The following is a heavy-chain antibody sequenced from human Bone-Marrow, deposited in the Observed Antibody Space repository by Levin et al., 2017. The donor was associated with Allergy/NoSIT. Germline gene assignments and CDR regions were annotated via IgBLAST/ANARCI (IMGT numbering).Heavy chain of an antibody. CDR3: ARDLAYYFDNSGPFQD. CDR2: INTSNDNT. D-gene: IGHD3-22*01. CDR1: GYAFTASP. Sequence: ASVKVSCKASGYAFTASPIHWVRQAPGQSLEWMGWINTSNDNTKYSQNFQGRIHITRDTSATTAYMELSSLKSEDTAVYYCARDLAYYFDNSGPFQDWGQGTLVTVSS. J-gene: IGHJ4*02. V-gene: IGHV1-3*04.